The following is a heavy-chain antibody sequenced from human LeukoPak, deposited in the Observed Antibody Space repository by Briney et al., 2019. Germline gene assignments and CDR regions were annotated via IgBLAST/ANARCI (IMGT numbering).Heavy chain of an antibody. CDR3: ARSSYCSSTSCYVVRCDY. Sequence: ASVKVSCKASGYTFTGYYMHWVRQAPGQGLEWMGWINPNSGGTNYAQKFQGRVTMTRDTSISTAYMELSRLRSDDTAVYYCARSSYCSSTSCYVVRCDYWGQGTLVTVSS. J-gene: IGHJ4*02. CDR1: GYTFTGYY. D-gene: IGHD2-2*01. CDR2: INPNSGGT. V-gene: IGHV1-2*02.